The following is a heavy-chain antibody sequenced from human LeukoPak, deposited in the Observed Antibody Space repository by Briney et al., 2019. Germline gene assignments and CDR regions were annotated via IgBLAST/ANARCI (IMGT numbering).Heavy chain of an antibody. CDR1: GGSISSYY. D-gene: IGHD6-13*01. Sequence: PSETLSLTCTVSGGSISSYYCSWIRQPPGKGLEWIGYIYYSGSTNYNPSLKSRVTISVDTSKNQFSLKLSSVTAADTAVYYCARGLIAAAGHYYFDYWGQGTLVTVSS. V-gene: IGHV4-59*01. CDR2: IYYSGST. J-gene: IGHJ4*02. CDR3: ARGLIAAAGHYYFDY.